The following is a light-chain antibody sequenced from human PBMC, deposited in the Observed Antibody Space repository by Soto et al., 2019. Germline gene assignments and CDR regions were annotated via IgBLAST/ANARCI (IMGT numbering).Light chain of an antibody. CDR2: RDN. CDR1: RSNIGGNY. CDR3: CSYAGGYTHAV. V-gene: IGLV1-47*01. Sequence: QSVLTQPPSASGTPGQRVTIFCSGSRSNIGGNYVYWFQQLPGTAPKLLIHRDNQRPSGVPDRFSGSKSGNTASLTISGLQAEDEADYYCCSYAGGYTHAVFGGGTK. J-gene: IGLJ2*01.